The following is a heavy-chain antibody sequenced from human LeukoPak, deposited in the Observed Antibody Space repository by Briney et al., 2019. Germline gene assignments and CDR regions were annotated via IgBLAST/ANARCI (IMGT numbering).Heavy chain of an antibody. V-gene: IGHV1-18*01. D-gene: IGHD2-21*02. CDR2: ISAHNGNT. J-gene: IGHJ4*02. CDR1: GYTFTSYG. Sequence: GASVKVSCKASGYTFTSYGISWVRQAPGQGLEWMGWISAHNGNTNYAQKLQGRVTMTTDTSTSTAYMELRSLRSDDTAVYYCSRLWGDCGGDCYSHDYWGQGTLVTVSS. CDR3: SRLWGDCGGDCYSHDY.